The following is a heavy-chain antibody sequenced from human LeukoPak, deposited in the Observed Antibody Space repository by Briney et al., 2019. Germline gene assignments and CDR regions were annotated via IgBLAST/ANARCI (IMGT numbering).Heavy chain of an antibody. D-gene: IGHD2/OR15-2a*01. V-gene: IGHV3-74*03. CDR2: ISPDGSSA. CDR3: ARVSFCPRCHFDY. J-gene: IGHJ4*02. CDR1: GFSFSSYW. Sequence: GGSLRLSCAASGFSFSSYWMHWVRQAPGKGMVWVARISPDGSSALSADSVRGRFTISRDNADNTLYLQLNSLRAEDTAVYYCARVSFCPRCHFDYWGQGTLVTVSS.